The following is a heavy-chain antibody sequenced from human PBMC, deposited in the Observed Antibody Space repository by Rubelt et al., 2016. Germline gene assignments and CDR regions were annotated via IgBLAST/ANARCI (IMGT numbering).Heavy chain of an antibody. CDR1: TSYW. Sequence: TSYWIGWVRQMPGKGLEWMGIIYPGDSDTRYSPSFQGQVTISADKSISTAYLQWSSLKASDTAMYYCARHSGDGYNLDAFDIWGQGTMVTVSS. CDR2: IYPGDSDT. V-gene: IGHV5-51*01. CDR3: ARHSGDGYNLDAFDI. D-gene: IGHD5-24*01. J-gene: IGHJ3*02.